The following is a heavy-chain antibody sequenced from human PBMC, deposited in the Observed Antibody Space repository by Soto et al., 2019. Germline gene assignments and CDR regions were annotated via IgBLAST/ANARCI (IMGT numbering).Heavy chain of an antibody. V-gene: IGHV3-23*01. CDR3: AKGAAARKGFYYYMHV. J-gene: IGHJ6*03. CDR1: GFTFSSYG. Sequence: GGSLRLSCAASGFTFSSYGMSWVRQAPGKGLEWVSGISGSGGSTYYAESVKGRFTISRDKSKNALYLQMNSLGAEDTDLYYCAKGAAARKGFYYYMHVWGKGTTVTVSS. D-gene: IGHD6-13*01. CDR2: ISGSGGST.